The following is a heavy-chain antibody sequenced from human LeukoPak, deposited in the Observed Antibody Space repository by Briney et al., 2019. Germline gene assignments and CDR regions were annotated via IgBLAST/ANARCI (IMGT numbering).Heavy chain of an antibody. Sequence: GESLRLSCAASGVTFSNYAMSWLRQPPGKGLEWVSVISGSGGSTYFADSVKGRFTSSRDNSKITLYLQMHSLRVEERAVYYCAQGRPGYSYGAFDHWGQGALVTVCS. CDR3: AQGRPGYSYGAFDH. CDR2: ISGSGGST. J-gene: IGHJ4*02. CDR1: GVTFSNYA. V-gene: IGHV3-23*01. D-gene: IGHD5-18*01.